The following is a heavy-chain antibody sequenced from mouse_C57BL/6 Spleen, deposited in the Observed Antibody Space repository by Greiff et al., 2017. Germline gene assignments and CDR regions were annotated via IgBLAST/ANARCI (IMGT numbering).Heavy chain of an antibody. D-gene: IGHD2-12*01. J-gene: IGHJ3*01. V-gene: IGHV1-77*01. CDR3: ARYSYNKWFAY. CDR2: IYPGSSST. CDR1: GYTFTDYW. Sequence: QVQLQQPGAELVRPGSSVKMSCKASGYTFTDYWINWVKQRPGQGLEWIGRIYPGSSSTNYNQKFKGKATLTVDKSSSTAYMQLSSLTSEDSAVXFCARYSYNKWFAYWGQGTLVTVSA.